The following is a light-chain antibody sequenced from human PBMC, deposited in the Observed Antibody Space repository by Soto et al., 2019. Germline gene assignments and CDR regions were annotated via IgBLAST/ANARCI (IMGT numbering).Light chain of an antibody. Sequence: QSALTQPRSVSGSPGQSVTISCTGTISDVARYDYVSWYQQGPARAPKLLIYDVSKRPSGVPDRFSGSKSGNTASLTISQIQADDEADYYCCSHAGSYTFVFGTGTKVTVL. J-gene: IGLJ1*01. V-gene: IGLV2-11*02. CDR2: DVS. CDR3: CSHAGSYTFV. CDR1: ISDVARYDY.